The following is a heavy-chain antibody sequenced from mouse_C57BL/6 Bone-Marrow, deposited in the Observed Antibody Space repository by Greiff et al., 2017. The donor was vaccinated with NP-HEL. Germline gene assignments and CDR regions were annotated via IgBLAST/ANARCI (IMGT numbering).Heavy chain of an antibody. CDR1: GYTFTDYY. Sequence: EVKLQQSGPELVKPGASVKISCKASGYTFTDYYMNWVKQSHGQSLEWIGDINPTNGGNSYNQKFKGKATLTVDKSSSTAYMELRSLTSEDSAVYYCARATYYDYDGAMDFWGQGTSVTVSS. D-gene: IGHD2-4*01. J-gene: IGHJ4*01. V-gene: IGHV1-26*01. CDR2: INPTNGGN. CDR3: ARATYYDYDGAMDF.